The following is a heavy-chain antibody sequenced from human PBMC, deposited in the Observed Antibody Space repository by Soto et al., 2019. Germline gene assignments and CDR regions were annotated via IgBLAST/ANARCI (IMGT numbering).Heavy chain of an antibody. CDR1: GGTISSGGYY. CDR3: ATVTGNAFAI. Sequence: LTCAVAGGTISSGGYYWSWIRQPPGKGLEWIGYIFYSGDTYYSPSLQSRVSILVDTSKNQFSLKLSSVTAADTAVYYCATVTGNAFAIWGQGTMVTVSS. CDR2: IFYSGDT. D-gene: IGHD1-20*01. V-gene: IGHV4-30-4*08. J-gene: IGHJ3*02.